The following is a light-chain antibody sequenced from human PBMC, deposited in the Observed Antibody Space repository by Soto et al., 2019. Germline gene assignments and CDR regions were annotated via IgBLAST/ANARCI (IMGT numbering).Light chain of an antibody. V-gene: IGKV3-15*01. Sequence: EIVMTQSPATLSVSPGERATLFCRASQTVSSIFLAWYQQKPGQAPRLLIHGASTRATGIPARFSGSGSGTEVTLTISSLQSEDFAVYYCQQYSAWPLTFGGGTKVEIK. J-gene: IGKJ4*01. CDR2: GAS. CDR1: QTVSSI. CDR3: QQYSAWPLT.